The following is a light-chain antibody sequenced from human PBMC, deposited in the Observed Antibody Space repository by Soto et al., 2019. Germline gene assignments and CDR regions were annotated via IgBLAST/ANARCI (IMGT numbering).Light chain of an antibody. J-gene: IGLJ2*01. CDR3: ATWDDSLNGRV. CDR2: SNN. Sequence: QLVLTQPPSASGTPGQRVTISCSGSSSNIGSNTVNWYQQLPGTAPKLLIYSNNQRPSGVPDRFSGSKSGTSASLAISGLQSEDEADYYCATWDDSLNGRVFVGGTKVTVL. CDR1: SSNIGSNT. V-gene: IGLV1-44*01.